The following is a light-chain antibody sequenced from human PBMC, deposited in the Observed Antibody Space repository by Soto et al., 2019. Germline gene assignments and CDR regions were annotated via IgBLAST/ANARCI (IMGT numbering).Light chain of an antibody. CDR1: HSVSSSY. CDR2: AAS. CDR3: QQYGSSSIT. J-gene: IGKJ5*01. Sequence: EIVLTQSPGTLSLSPGERATLSCRASHSVSSSYLAWYQQKPGQAPRLLIYAASIRATDIPDRFSGSGSGTDFTLTISRLEPEDFAVFYCQQYGSSSITFGQGTRLEIK. V-gene: IGKV3-20*01.